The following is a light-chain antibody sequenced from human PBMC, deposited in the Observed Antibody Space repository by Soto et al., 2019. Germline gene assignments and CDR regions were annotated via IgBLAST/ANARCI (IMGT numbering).Light chain of an antibody. J-gene: IGLJ1*01. CDR1: SSDIGAYIF. V-gene: IGLV2-14*03. CDR3: VSFTTKKSYV. Sequence: QSALTQPASVSGSPGQSITISCTGTSSDIGAYIFVSWYQQHPGKAPKLIIYDIANRPSGVPYRFSGSKSANTASLTISGLQADDEADYYCVSFTTKKSYVFGTGTKVTVL. CDR2: DIA.